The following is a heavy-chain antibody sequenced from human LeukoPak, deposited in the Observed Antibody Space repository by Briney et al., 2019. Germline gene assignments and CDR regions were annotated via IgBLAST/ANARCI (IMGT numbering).Heavy chain of an antibody. CDR3: AREVYYYYYMDV. CDR1: GGSISSGSYY. Sequence: SQTLSLTCTVSGGSISSGSYYWSWIRQPPGKGLEWIGYIYYSGSTNYNPSLKSRVTISVDTSENQFSLKLSSVTAADTAVYYCAREVYYYYYMDVWGKGTTVTVSS. CDR2: IYYSGST. V-gene: IGHV4-61*01. J-gene: IGHJ6*03.